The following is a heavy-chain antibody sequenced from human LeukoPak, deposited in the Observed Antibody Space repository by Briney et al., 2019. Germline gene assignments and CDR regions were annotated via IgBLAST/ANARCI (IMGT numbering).Heavy chain of an antibody. V-gene: IGHV3-33*01. CDR1: GFTLSVYG. D-gene: IGHD1-1*01. J-gene: IGHJ3*02. Sequence: GGSLTLSCLASGFTLSVYGMHWVRQPPGRGLDWLTAIRYDGTETAYADSVKGQVTISRDNSRNTLYLQMNSLRVEDTAIYYCARENWNVAKYVLDIWGQGTLVSVAS. CDR3: ARENWNVAKYVLDI. CDR2: IRYDGTET.